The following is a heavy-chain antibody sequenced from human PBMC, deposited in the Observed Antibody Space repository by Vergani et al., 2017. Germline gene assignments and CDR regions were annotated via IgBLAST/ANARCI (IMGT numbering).Heavy chain of an antibody. J-gene: IGHJ6*02. V-gene: IGHV1-2*02. Sequence: QVQLVQSGAEVKKPGASVKVSCKASGYTFTGYYMHWVRQAPGQGLEWMGWINPNSGGTNYAQKFQGRVTMTRDTSISTAYMELSRLRSDDTAVYYCARELWFGELLSFLNYYYGMDVWGQGTTVTVSS. CDR2: INPNSGGT. CDR3: ARELWFGELLSFLNYYYGMDV. CDR1: GYTFTGYY. D-gene: IGHD3-10*01.